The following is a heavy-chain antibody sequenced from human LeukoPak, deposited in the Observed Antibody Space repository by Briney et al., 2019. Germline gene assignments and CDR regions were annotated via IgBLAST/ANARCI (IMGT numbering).Heavy chain of an antibody. CDR3: ALGYDILTGRFDY. CDR2: ISSSSSTI. D-gene: IGHD3-9*01. J-gene: IGHJ4*02. CDR1: GFTFSSYS. Sequence: GGSLRLSCSASGFTFSSYSMNWVRQAPGKGLEWVSYISSSSSTIYYADSVKGRFTISRDNAKNSLYLQMNSLRAEDTAVYYCALGYDILTGRFDYWGQGTLVTVSS. V-gene: IGHV3-48*04.